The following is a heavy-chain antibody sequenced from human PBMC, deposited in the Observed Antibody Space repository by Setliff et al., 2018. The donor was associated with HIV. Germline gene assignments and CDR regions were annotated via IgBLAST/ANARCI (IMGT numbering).Heavy chain of an antibody. D-gene: IGHD3-3*02. CDR2: MNPNNGNT. CDR1: GYNFTDYD. CDR3: ARGTAPRPASVLEFLEWLFPNWFDP. Sequence: GASVKVSCKASGYNFTDYDINWVRQATGQGIEWMGWMNPNNGNTGYAEKFQGRVTMTRDTSISTAYMELSSLSSDDTAVYYCARGTAPRPASVLEFLEWLFPNWFDPWGQGTLVTVSS. J-gene: IGHJ5*02. V-gene: IGHV1-8*02.